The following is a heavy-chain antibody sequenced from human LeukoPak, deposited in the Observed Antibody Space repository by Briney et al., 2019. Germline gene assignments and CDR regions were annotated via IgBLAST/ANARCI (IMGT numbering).Heavy chain of an antibody. CDR2: ISGSGGST. D-gene: IGHD3-22*01. Sequence: PGGSLRLSCAASGFTFSSYAMSWVRQAPGKGLEWVSAISGSGGSTYYADSVKGRFTISRDNSKNTLYLQMNSLRAEDTAVYYCANSYYYDSSGSYPGDYWGQGTLVTVSS. CDR3: ANSYYYDSSGSYPGDY. V-gene: IGHV3-23*01. J-gene: IGHJ4*02. CDR1: GFTFSSYA.